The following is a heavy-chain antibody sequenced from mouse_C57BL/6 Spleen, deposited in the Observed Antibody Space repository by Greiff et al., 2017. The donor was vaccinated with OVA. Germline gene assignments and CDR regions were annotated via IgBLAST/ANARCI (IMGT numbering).Heavy chain of an antibody. CDR2: ISYDGSN. D-gene: IGHD2-4*01. Sequence: VQLQQSGPGLVKPSQSLSLTCSVTGYSITSGYYWNWLRQFPGNKLEWMGFISYDGSNNYNPSLKNRISIIRDTSKNEFFLKLNSVTTEDTATYYCANYDGTNFDYWGQGTTLTVSS. CDR3: ANYDGTNFDY. V-gene: IGHV3-6*01. CDR1: GYSITSGYY. J-gene: IGHJ2*01.